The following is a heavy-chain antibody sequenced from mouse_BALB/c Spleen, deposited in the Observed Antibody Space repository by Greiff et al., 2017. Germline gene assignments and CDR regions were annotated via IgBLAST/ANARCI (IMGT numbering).Heavy chain of an antibody. Sequence: VHVKQSGAELVKPGASVKLSCTASGFNIKDTYMHWVKQRPEQGLEWIGRIDPANGNTKYDPKFQGKATITADTSSNTAYLQLSSLTSEDTAVYYCARQMGYFDYWGQGTTLTVSS. CDR3: ARQMGYFDY. V-gene: IGHV14-3*02. J-gene: IGHJ2*01. CDR1: GFNIKDTY. CDR2: IDPANGNT.